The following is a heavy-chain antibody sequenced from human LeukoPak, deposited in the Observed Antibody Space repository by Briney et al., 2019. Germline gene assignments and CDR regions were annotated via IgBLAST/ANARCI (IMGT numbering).Heavy chain of an antibody. CDR2: ISSSGSTI. J-gene: IGHJ5*02. D-gene: IGHD3-16*01. Sequence: GGSLRLSCAASGFTFSDYYMSWIRQAPGKGLEWVSYISSSGSTIYYADSVKGRFTISRDNAKNSLYLQMNSLRAEDTAVYYCARSPRGGSTNWFDPWGQGTLVTVSS. CDR1: GFTFSDYY. CDR3: ARSPRGGSTNWFDP. V-gene: IGHV3-11*01.